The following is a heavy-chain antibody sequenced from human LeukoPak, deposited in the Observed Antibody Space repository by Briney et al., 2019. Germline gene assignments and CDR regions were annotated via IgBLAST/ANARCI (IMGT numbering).Heavy chain of an antibody. D-gene: IGHD2-15*01. J-gene: IGHJ5*02. CDR2: INPNSGGT. CDR1: GYTLTGYY. CDR3: ARGYCSGGSCYSWFDP. Sequence: HVASVKVSCKASGYTLTGYYMHWVRQAPGQGLEWMGWINPNSGGTNYAQKFQGRVTMTRDTSTSTVYMELSSLRSEDTAVYYCARGYCSGGSCYSWFDPWGQGTLVTVSS. V-gene: IGHV1-2*02.